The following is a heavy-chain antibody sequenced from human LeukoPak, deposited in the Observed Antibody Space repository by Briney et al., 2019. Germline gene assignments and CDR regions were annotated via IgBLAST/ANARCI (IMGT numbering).Heavy chain of an antibody. V-gene: IGHV4-39*01. D-gene: IGHD6-13*01. CDR2: LYYGVNT. J-gene: IGHJ6*03. CDR1: GDSVTTTNFY. Sequence: SETLSLTCIVSGDSVTTTNFYWGWIRQAPGKGLEWIGSLYYGVNTYYKPSLKSRVTISVDTSLNQFSLILTSVTAADTSMYYCARLRVQQLASSYYMDVWGKGTTVTVSS. CDR3: ARLRVQQLASSYYMDV.